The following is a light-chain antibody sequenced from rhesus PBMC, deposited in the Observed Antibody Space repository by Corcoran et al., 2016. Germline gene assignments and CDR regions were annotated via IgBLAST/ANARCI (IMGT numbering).Light chain of an antibody. CDR3: LQDIQRPLT. V-gene: IGKV2-78*01. CDR1: QSLLHSNGYTS. J-gene: IGKJ4*01. Sequence: DIVMTQTPLSLPVTPGEPASISCRSSQSLLHSNGYTSLFWYLQKPGQSPQLLIYLGSNRASGVPDMFSGSGSGTDCTLKISRVEAEDVGVYYCLQDIQRPLTFGGGTKVELK. CDR2: LGS.